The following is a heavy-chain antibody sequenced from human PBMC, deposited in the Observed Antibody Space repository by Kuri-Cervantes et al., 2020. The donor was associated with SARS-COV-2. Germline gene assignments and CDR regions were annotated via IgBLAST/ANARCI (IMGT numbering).Heavy chain of an antibody. D-gene: IGHD3-10*01. CDR2: INPNSGGT. V-gene: IGHV1-2*02. CDR1: GYTYTGYH. Sequence: ASVKVSCKASGYTYTGYHMHWVRQAPGQGLEWMGWINPNSGGTNYAQKFQGRVTMTRDTSISTAYMELSRLRSDDTAVYYCARGNGSGSGGWFDPWGQGTLVTVSS. J-gene: IGHJ5*02. CDR3: ARGNGSGSGGWFDP.